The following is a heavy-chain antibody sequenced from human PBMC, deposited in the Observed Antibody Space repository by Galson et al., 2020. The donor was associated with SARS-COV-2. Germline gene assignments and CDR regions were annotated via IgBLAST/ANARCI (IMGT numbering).Heavy chain of an antibody. Sequence: GESLKISCAASGFTFSSYAMHWVRQAPGKGLEWVAVISYDGSNKYYADSVKGRFTISRDNSKNTLYLQMNSLRAEDTAVYYCARDGGIWFVDLYPREIGGQGTMVTVAS. CDR2: ISYDGSNK. J-gene: IGHJ3*02. CDR1: GFTFSSYA. V-gene: IGHV3-30*04. CDR3: ARDGGIWFVDLYPREI. D-gene: IGHD3-10*01.